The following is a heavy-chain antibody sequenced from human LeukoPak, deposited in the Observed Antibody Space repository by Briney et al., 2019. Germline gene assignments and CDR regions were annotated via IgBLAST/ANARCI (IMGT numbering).Heavy chain of an antibody. D-gene: IGHD2-2*01. Sequence: GASVKVSCKASGYTFTSYGISWVRQAPGQGLEWMGWISAYNGNTNYAQKLQGRVTMTTDTSTSTAYMELRSLRSDDTAVYYCARESEDCSSTSCYWRVYYYYGMDVWGQGTTVTVSS. CDR1: GYTFTSYG. V-gene: IGHV1-18*01. CDR2: ISAYNGNT. CDR3: ARESEDCSSTSCYWRVYYYYGMDV. J-gene: IGHJ6*02.